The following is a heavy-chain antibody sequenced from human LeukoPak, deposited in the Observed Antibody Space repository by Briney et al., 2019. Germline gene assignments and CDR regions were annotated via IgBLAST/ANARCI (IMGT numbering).Heavy chain of an antibody. CDR1: GFTFDDYG. Sequence: SLRLSCAASGFTFDDYGMHWVRQVPGKGLEWVGFIRSKAYGGTTENAASVKGRFTISRDDSKSIAYLQMNSLKTEDTAVYYCTGSFGELTFFDYWGLGTLVTVSS. J-gene: IGHJ4*02. V-gene: IGHV3-49*04. D-gene: IGHD3-10*01. CDR2: IRSKAYGGTT. CDR3: TGSFGELTFFDY.